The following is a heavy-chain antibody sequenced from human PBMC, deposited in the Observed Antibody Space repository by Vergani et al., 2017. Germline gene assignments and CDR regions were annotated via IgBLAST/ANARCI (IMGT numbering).Heavy chain of an antibody. CDR2: ISGSGGST. J-gene: IGHJ3*02. CDR1: GFTFNQYS. CDR3: AKDQSYCSSTSCDAFDI. Sequence: VQLVESGGGVVQPGRSLRLSCAASGFTFNQYSMSWVRQAPGKGLEWVSAISGSGGSTYYADSVKGRFTISRDNSKNTLYLQMNSLRAEDTAVYYCAKDQSYCSSTSCDAFDIWGQGTMVTVSS. V-gene: IGHV3-23*04. D-gene: IGHD2-2*01.